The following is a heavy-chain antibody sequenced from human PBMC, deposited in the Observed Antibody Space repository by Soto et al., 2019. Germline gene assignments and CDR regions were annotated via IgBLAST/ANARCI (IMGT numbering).Heavy chain of an antibody. CDR1: GFIFNTYG. D-gene: IGHD2-21*01. Sequence: QVQLVESGGGVVQPGRSLRLSCAASGFIFNTYGMHWVRQAPGKGLEWVAVIWYDRSNKYYADSVKGRFTISRDNSKNTLYLQMNSLRAEDTGVYYCARGGLLLDYWGQGTLVTVSS. CDR3: ARGGLLLDY. V-gene: IGHV3-33*01. CDR2: IWYDRSNK. J-gene: IGHJ4*02.